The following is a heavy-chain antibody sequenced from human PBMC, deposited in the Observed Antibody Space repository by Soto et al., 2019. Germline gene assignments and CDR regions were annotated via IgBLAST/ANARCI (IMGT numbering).Heavy chain of an antibody. J-gene: IGHJ3*01. CDR1: GYSFTSYW. Sequence: EVQLVQSGAEVKKPGESLKISCKGSGYSFTSYWIGWVRQMPGKGLEWMGIIYPGDSDTRYSPSFQGQVTISADKSISTAYLQWSSLKASDTAMYYCARGDCSSTSCYGAFDLWGQGTMVTVSS. D-gene: IGHD2-2*01. CDR3: ARGDCSSTSCYGAFDL. V-gene: IGHV5-51*01. CDR2: IYPGDSDT.